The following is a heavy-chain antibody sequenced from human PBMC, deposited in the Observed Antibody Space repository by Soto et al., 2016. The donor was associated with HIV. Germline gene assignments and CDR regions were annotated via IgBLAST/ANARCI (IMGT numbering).Heavy chain of an antibody. J-gene: IGHJ4*02. D-gene: IGHD5-12*01. CDR1: GGTFSSYA. V-gene: IGHV1-69*12. CDR2: IIPIFGTA. Sequence: QVQLVQSGAEVKKPGSSVKVSCKASGGTFSSYAISWVRQAPGQGLEWMGGIIPIFGTANYAQKFQGRVTITADESTSTAYMELSSLRSEDTAVYYCATRGSGYSGYDKGREYYFDYWGQGTLVTVSS. CDR3: ATRGSGYSGYDKGREYYFDY.